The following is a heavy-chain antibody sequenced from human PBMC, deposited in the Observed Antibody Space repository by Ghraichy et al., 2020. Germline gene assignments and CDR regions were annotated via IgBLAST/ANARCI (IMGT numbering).Heavy chain of an antibody. CDR2: ITGSSITI. CDR1: GFTFGDYS. J-gene: IGHJ2*01. V-gene: IGHV3-48*01. Sequence: GGSLRLSCEGSGFTFGDYSMIWVRLTPRKALEWVSYITGSSITIFYTDSVKGRFTISRDNAKNSLYLQMNSLRAEDTAVYYCARLPLPRRAAVGDWYFDLWGRRTLVTVSS. D-gene: IGHD2-15*01. CDR3: ARLPLPRRAAVGDWYFDL.